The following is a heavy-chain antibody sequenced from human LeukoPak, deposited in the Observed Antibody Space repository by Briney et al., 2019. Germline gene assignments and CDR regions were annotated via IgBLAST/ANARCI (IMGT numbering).Heavy chain of an antibody. CDR3: ARGELLWFGEPLGWFDP. V-gene: IGHV4-59*01. CDR1: GGSISSYY. Sequence: SETLSLTCTVSGGSISSYYWSWIRQPPGKGLEWIGYIYYSGSTNYNPSLKSRVTISVDTSKNQFSLKLSSVTAADTAVYYCARGELLWFGEPLGWFDPWGQGTLVTVSS. D-gene: IGHD3-10*01. J-gene: IGHJ5*02. CDR2: IYYSGST.